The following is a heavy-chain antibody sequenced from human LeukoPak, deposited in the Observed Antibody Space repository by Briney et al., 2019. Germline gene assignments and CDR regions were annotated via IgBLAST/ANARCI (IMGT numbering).Heavy chain of an antibody. CDR2: INPITGGT. J-gene: IGHJ4*02. CDR1: GYTFTGHY. CDR3: ARDLATIDGIAWYYFEN. D-gene: IGHD5-12*01. V-gene: IGHV1-2*02. Sequence: ASVKVSCKASGYTFTGHYIHWVRQAPGQGFEWMGWINPITGGTDYAQKFQDRIAISTYTSISTAYMELSRLRSDDTALYYCARDLATIDGIAWYYFENWGQGTLVTVS.